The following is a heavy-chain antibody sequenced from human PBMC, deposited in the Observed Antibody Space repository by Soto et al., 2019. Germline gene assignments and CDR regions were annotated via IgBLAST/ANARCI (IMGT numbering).Heavy chain of an antibody. CDR2: ISGYNGDT. V-gene: IGHV1-18*01. Sequence: QVQLVQSGAEVKKPGASVKVSCKASGYTFNTYSISWVRQAPGQGLEWMGWISGYNGDTHYAQKFQGRVTMTTDTTTNTAYVELRSLRADDTAIYYCARENVLSSVDAAVFDYFDYECQVTAVTVSS. J-gene: IGHJ4*02. CDR3: ARENVLSSVDAAVFDYFDY. D-gene: IGHD5-12*01. CDR1: GYTFNTYS.